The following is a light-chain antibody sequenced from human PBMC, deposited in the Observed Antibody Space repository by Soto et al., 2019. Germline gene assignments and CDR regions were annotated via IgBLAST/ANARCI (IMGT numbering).Light chain of an antibody. CDR1: QSISSW. Sequence: DIQMTQSPSTLSASVGDSVTITWLASQSISSWLAWYQQKPGKAPKLLIYKASTLKSGVPSRFSGSGSGTEFTLTISSLQPDDFATYYCQHYNSYSEAFGQGTKVDIK. CDR2: KAS. J-gene: IGKJ1*01. V-gene: IGKV1-5*03. CDR3: QHYNSYSEA.